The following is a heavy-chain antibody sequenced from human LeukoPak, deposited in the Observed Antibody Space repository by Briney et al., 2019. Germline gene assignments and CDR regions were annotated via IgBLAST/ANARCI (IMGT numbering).Heavy chain of an antibody. V-gene: IGHV3-21*01. CDR2: ISSSSSYI. Sequence: GGSLRLSCAASGFTFSSYSMNWVRQAPGKGLEWVSSISSSSSYIYYADSVKGRFTISRDYAKNSLYLQMNSLRVEDTAVYYCAKVAKYYYGPETYYFFEQWGQGTSVTASS. D-gene: IGHD3-10*01. CDR3: AKVAKYYYGPETYYFFEQ. J-gene: IGHJ6*02. CDR1: GFTFSSYS.